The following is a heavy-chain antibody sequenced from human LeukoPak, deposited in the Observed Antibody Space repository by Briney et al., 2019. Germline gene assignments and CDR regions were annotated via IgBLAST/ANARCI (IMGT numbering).Heavy chain of an antibody. Sequence: GGSLRLSCAASGFSFSSHGMSWVRQAPGKGLEWVSGIIGGAGSTYYADSVKGRFTISGDNSKNTLFLQMNSLRAEDTAVYYCAHGAMYQLDYWGQGNPVTVSS. CDR1: GFSFSSHG. CDR3: AHGAMYQLDY. D-gene: IGHD2-2*01. CDR2: IIGGAGST. J-gene: IGHJ4*02. V-gene: IGHV3-23*01.